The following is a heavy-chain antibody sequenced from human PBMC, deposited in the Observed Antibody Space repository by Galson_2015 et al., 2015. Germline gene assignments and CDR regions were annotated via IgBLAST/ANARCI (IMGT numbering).Heavy chain of an antibody. CDR3: ARDRGSGGWTFDY. J-gene: IGHJ4*02. CDR1: GFTISDYY. D-gene: IGHD2-15*01. Sequence: SLRLSCAASGFTISDYYMSWIRQAPGEGLEWVSSISGSGPTIYYADSVKGRFTISRDNAKNSLYLQMNSLRAEDTAVYYCARDRGSGGWTFDYWGQGTLVTVSS. V-gene: IGHV3-11*01. CDR2: ISGSGPTI.